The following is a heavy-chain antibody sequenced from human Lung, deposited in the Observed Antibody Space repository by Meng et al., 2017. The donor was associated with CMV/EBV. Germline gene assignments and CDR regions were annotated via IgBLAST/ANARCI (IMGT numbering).Heavy chain of an antibody. CDR2: ISSSGTYI. CDR3: ARDVSPRSSAYFAIYYFYALDV. CDR1: GFTFSSYS. Sequence: GEXXKISCAASGFTFSSYSMNWVRQAPGKGLEWVSSISSSGTYIYYADSVKGRFTISRDNAQNSLYLQMNSLRAEDTAVYYCARDVSPRSSAYFAIYYFYALDVWXRGTXVTVSS. D-gene: IGHD2-21*01. J-gene: IGHJ6*02. V-gene: IGHV3-21*06.